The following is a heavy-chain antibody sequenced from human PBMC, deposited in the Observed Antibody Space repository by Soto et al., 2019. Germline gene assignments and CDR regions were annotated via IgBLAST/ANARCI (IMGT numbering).Heavy chain of an antibody. V-gene: IGHV4-39*01. D-gene: IGHD6-13*01. Sequence: SETLSLTCTVSGGSISSSSYYWGWIRQPPGKGLEWIGSIYYSGSTYYNPSLKSRVTISVDTSKNQFSLKLSSVTAADTAVYYCARLRGDALGWQLVDYWGQGTLVTVSS. CDR3: ARLRGDALGWQLVDY. CDR2: IYYSGST. J-gene: IGHJ4*02. CDR1: GGSISSSSYY.